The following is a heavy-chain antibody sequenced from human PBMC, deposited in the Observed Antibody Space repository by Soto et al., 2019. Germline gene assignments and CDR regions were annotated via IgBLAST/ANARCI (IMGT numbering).Heavy chain of an antibody. CDR1: GFTFSSYA. D-gene: IGHD4-17*01. CDR3: AKAAFPRSHDYGDYVPYEYFQH. J-gene: IGHJ1*01. V-gene: IGHV3-23*01. Sequence: GGSLRLSCAASGFTFSSYAMSWVRQAPGKGLEWVSAISGSGGSTYYADSVKGRFTISRDNSKNTLYLQMNSLRAEDTAVYYCAKAAFPRSHDYGDYVPYEYFQHWGQGTLVTVSS. CDR2: ISGSGGST.